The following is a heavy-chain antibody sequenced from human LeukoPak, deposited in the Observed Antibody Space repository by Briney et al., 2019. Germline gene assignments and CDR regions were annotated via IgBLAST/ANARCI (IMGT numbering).Heavy chain of an antibody. V-gene: IGHV4-61*02. CDR3: ARDILSDFWSGYPYYMDV. CDR2: IYTSGST. CDR1: GGSISSGSYY. D-gene: IGHD3-3*01. J-gene: IGHJ6*03. Sequence: SQTLSLTCTVSGGSISSGSYYWSWIRQPAGKGLEWIGRIYTSGSTNYNPSLKSRVTISVDTSKNQFSLKLSSVTAADTAVYYCARDILSDFWSGYPYYMDVWGKGTTVTVSS.